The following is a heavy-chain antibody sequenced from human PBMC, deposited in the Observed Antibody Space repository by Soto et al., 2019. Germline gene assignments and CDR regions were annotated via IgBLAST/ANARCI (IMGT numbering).Heavy chain of an antibody. J-gene: IGHJ6*02. Sequence: NPSETLSLTCAISGDSVSSNSAAWNWIRQSPSRGLEWLGRTYYRSKWYNDYAVSVKSRITINPDTSKNQFSLQLNSVTPEDTAVYYCATQSLEYSSSSSHYYYGMDVWGQGTTVTVSS. D-gene: IGHD6-6*01. CDR3: ATQSLEYSSSSSHYYYGMDV. CDR1: GDSVSSNSAA. V-gene: IGHV6-1*01. CDR2: TYYRSKWYN.